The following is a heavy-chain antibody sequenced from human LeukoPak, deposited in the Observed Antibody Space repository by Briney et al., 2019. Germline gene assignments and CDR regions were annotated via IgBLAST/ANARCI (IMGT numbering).Heavy chain of an antibody. D-gene: IGHD6-13*01. J-gene: IGHJ4*02. CDR3: ARVLTGGIAAAAY. CDR2: ISRGSSNV. V-gene: IGHV3-48*04. Sequence: GGSLRLSCAGSGFTFRNYALTWVRHGPGKGLEWISYISRGSSNVFYTDSVKGRFTIYRDDADNSLYLQMSSLRAEDTAIYYCARVLTGGIAAAAYWGQGTLVTVSS. CDR1: GFTFRNYA.